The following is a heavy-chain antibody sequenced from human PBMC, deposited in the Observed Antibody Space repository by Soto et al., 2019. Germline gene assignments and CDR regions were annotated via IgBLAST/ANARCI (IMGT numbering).Heavy chain of an antibody. D-gene: IGHD5-18*01. V-gene: IGHV4-59*01. Sequence: QVQLQQSGPGLVKPSETLSLTCSVSGGSIRSYYGSWIRQSPAKGLEWIGYFYHSGNSNYNPSLKSRVTISVDTSKNQLSLSLRSVTAADTAVYFCARISSVDPYGYVNGGLDVWGQGTTVTVSS. CDR3: ARISSVDPYGYVNGGLDV. CDR2: FYHSGNS. CDR1: GGSIRSYY. J-gene: IGHJ6*02.